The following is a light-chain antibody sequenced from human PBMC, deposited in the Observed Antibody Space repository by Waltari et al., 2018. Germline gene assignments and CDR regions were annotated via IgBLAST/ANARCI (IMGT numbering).Light chain of an antibody. CDR3: QQYNNWPPLYT. J-gene: IGKJ2*01. Sequence: EIVMTQSPATLSMSPGERATLPCRASQSISTNLAWYQQRPGQAPRLLIYDTSTRATGIPVKFSGSGSGTEFTLTISDLQPEDFAVYYCQQYNNWPPLYTFGQGTKLDIK. CDR2: DTS. V-gene: IGKV3-15*01. CDR1: QSISTN.